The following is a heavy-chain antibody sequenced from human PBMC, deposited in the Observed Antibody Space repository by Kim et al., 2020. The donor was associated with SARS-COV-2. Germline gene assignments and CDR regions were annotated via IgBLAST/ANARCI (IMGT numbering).Heavy chain of an antibody. CDR2: IYYSGST. CDR1: GGSVSSGSYY. J-gene: IGHJ6*01. CDR3: ARDSLVPYYYGMDV. Sequence: SETLSLTCTVSGGSVSSGSYYWSWIRQPPGKGLEWIGYIYYSGSTNYNPSLKSRVTISVDTSKNQFSLKLSSVTAADTAVYYCARDSLVPYYYGMDVWG. V-gene: IGHV4-61*01. D-gene: IGHD3-16*02.